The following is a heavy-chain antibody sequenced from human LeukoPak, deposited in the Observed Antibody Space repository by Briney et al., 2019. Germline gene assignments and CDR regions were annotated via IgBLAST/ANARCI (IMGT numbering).Heavy chain of an antibody. CDR1: GGSISSSSYY. D-gene: IGHD3-10*01. Sequence: SETLSLTCTVSGGSISSSSYYWGWIRQPPGKGLEWIGSIYYSGSTYYNPSLKSRVTISVDTSKNQFSLKLSSVTAADTAVYYCARSSPYGHRSWYYYYYYMDVWGKGTTVTVSS. CDR3: ARSSPYGHRSWYYYYYYMDV. V-gene: IGHV4-39*01. J-gene: IGHJ6*03. CDR2: IYYSGST.